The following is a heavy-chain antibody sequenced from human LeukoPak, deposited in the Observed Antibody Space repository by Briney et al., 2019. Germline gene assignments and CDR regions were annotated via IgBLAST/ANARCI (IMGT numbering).Heavy chain of an antibody. J-gene: IGHJ4*02. Sequence: PSETLSLTRTVSGGSISSGFYYWSRIRQPAGKGLEWIGRIYTSGSTNYNPSLKSRISISVDTSKNQFSLKLTSVTAADTAVYYCAREHPRGEVDDFDYWGQGTLVTVSS. CDR1: GGSISSGFYY. CDR2: IYTSGST. CDR3: AREHPRGEVDDFDY. V-gene: IGHV4-61*02. D-gene: IGHD3-16*01.